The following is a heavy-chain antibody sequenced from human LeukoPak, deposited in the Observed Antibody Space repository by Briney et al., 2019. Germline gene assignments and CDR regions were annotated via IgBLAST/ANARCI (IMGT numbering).Heavy chain of an antibody. D-gene: IGHD3-10*01. CDR1: GGSISSYY. CDR3: ARAVRWFGALDY. V-gene: IGHV4-59*01. J-gene: IGHJ4*02. CDR2: IYYSGST. Sequence: SETLSLTCTVSGGSISSYYWSWIRQPPGKGLEWIGYIYYSGSTNYNPSLKSRVTISVNTSKNQFSLKLSSVTAADTAVYCCARAVRWFGALDYGGQGTLVTVSS.